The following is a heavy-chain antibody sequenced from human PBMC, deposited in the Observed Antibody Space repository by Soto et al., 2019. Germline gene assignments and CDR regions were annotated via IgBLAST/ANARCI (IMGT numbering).Heavy chain of an antibody. D-gene: IGHD2-8*01. CDR1: GFTFSSYG. CDR3: ARDVMDAFDI. J-gene: IGHJ3*02. Sequence: QVQLVESGGGVVQPGRSLRLSCAASGFTFSSYGMHWVRQAPGKGLEWVAVIWYDGSNKYYADSVKGRFTISRDNSKNTLYLEMNSLRAEDTAVYYCARDVMDAFDIWGQGTMVTVSS. V-gene: IGHV3-33*01. CDR2: IWYDGSNK.